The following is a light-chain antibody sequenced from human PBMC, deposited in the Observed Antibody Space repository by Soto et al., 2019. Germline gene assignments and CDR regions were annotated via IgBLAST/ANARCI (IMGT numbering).Light chain of an antibody. CDR1: QSVSSNY. V-gene: IGKV3-20*01. CDR2: GAS. Sequence: IVLTQSPGTLSLSPGERATLSCRASQSVSSNYLAWYQQKPGQGPRLLIFGASSRLTGIPDRFSGSGSGTDFTLTISRLEPEDVGVYYCQQYGSSPRTFGQRTKVEIK. CDR3: QQYGSSPRT. J-gene: IGKJ2*02.